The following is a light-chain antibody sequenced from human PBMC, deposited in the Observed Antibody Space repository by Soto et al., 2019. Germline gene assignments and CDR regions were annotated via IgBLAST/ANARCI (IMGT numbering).Light chain of an antibody. J-gene: IGLJ1*01. CDR3: QTWVTGIYV. Sequence: QSVLTQSPSASASLGASVKLTCTLSSGDSSYAIAWHQQQPEKGPRYLMKLNSDGSHSKGDGIPDRFSGSSSGAERYLTISSLQSEDEADYYCQTWVTGIYVFGTGTKVTVL. CDR2: LNSDGSH. CDR1: SGDSSYA. V-gene: IGLV4-69*01.